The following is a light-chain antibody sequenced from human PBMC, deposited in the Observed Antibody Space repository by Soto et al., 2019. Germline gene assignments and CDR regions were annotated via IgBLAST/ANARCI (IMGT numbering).Light chain of an antibody. J-gene: IGKJ1*01. Sequence: EIVMTQSPATLSVSPGERATLSCRASRTVGSNLAWYQQKLGQAPRLLIYGASTRSTGIPARFSGSGAGTAFPLTISSLRSEDFAMYFCQQYNHWPPDRTFGQGTKVEIK. CDR2: GAS. V-gene: IGKV3-15*01. CDR1: RTVGSN. CDR3: QQYNHWPPDRT.